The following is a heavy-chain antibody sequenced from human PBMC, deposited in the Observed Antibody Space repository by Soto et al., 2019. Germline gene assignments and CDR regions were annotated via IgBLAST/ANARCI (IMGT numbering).Heavy chain of an antibody. CDR3: AKDRPLKVTTETGYYYYYYMDV. D-gene: IGHD4-4*01. V-gene: IGHV3-15*07. Sequence: GGSLRLSCAASGFTFSNAWINWVRQAPGKGLEWVGRVKSKNDGGTTDFAAPVKGRFAISRDDSKNMVYLEMNSLQTEDTAIYYCAKDRPLKVTTETGYYYYYYMDVWGKGTTVTVSS. CDR1: GFTFSNAW. CDR2: VKSKNDGGTT. J-gene: IGHJ6*03.